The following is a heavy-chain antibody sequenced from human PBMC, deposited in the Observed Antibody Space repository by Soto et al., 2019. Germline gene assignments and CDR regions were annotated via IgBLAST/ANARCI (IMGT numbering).Heavy chain of an antibody. CDR3: ARSIDP. J-gene: IGHJ5*02. CDR1: GGSISSGGYY. CDR2: IYYSGST. V-gene: IGHV4-31*01. Sequence: SETLSLTCTVSGGSISSGGYYWSWIRQHPGKGLEWIGYIYYSGSTYYKQSLKNQVTISVDTSKKQFSLKLSSVTAADTAVYYCARSIDPWSQGTLVTVSS.